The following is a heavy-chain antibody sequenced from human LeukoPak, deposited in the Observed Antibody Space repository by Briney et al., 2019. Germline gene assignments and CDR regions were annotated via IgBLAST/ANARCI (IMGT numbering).Heavy chain of an antibody. J-gene: IGHJ4*02. Sequence: PSETLSLTCTVSGYSISSGYYWGWIRQPPGKGLEWIGSIYHSGSTYYNPSLKSRVTISVDTSKNQFSLKLSSVTAADTAVYYCARNYYGSGSYSYWGQGTLVIVSS. V-gene: IGHV4-38-2*02. CDR1: GYSISSGYY. CDR3: ARNYYGSGSYSY. CDR2: IYHSGST. D-gene: IGHD3-10*01.